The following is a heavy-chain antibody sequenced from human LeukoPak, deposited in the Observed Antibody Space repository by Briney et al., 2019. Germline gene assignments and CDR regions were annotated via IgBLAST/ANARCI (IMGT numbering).Heavy chain of an antibody. CDR3: ARDLGYSYGRRFDY. V-gene: IGHV3-30*04. Sequence: GRSLRLSCAASGFTFSSYAMHWVRQAPGKGLEWVAVISYDGSNKYYADSVKGRFTISRDNSKNTLYLQTNSLRAEDTAVYYCARDLGYSYGRRFDYWGQGTLVTASS. J-gene: IGHJ4*02. D-gene: IGHD5-18*01. CDR1: GFTFSSYA. CDR2: ISYDGSNK.